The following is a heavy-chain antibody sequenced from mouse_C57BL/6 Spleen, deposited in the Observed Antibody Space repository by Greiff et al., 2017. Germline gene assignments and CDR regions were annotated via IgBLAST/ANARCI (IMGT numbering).Heavy chain of an antibody. CDR3: ARSSPTGTVAMDY. V-gene: IGHV1-50*01. CDR2: IDPSASYT. J-gene: IGHJ4*01. CDR1: GYTFTSYW. Sequence: VQLQQPGAELVKPGASVKLSCKASGYTFTSYWMQWVKQRPGQGLEWIGEIDPSASYTNYNQKFKGKATLTVDTSSSTAYMQLSSLTSEDSAVYYCARSSPTGTVAMDYWGQGTSVTVSS. D-gene: IGHD4-1*02.